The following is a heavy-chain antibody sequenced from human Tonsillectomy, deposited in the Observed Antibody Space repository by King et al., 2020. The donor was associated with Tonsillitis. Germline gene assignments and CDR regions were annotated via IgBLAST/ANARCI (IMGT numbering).Heavy chain of an antibody. Sequence: MQLQESGPGLVKPSETLSLTCTVSGGSISSSSYYWGWIRQHPGKGLEWIGSIYYSGSTYYNPSLKSRVTISVDTSKNQFSLKLSSVTAADTAVSYCARHRTHGAGGGFSWGQGTLVTVSS. CDR3: ARHRTHGAGGGFS. V-gene: IGHV4-39*01. J-gene: IGHJ5*02. CDR1: GGSISSSSYY. D-gene: IGHD2-15*01. CDR2: IYYSGST.